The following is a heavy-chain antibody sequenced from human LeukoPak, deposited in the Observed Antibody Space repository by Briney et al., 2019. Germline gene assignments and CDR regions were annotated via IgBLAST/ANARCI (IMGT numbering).Heavy chain of an antibody. J-gene: IGHJ1*01. CDR3: AGPRGDDSGGYYTWYFHH. CDR2: IHYSGIT. Sequence: SESLSVTRTVSLGSLSSSSDCWGWIRHPPGRGRECLGSIHYSGITHYNPSLKSRVTISVDTSENQLSLNLSSVTAADTAVYFCAGPRGDDSGGYYTWYFHHWGQGILVTVSS. D-gene: IGHD3-22*01. CDR1: LGSLSSSSDC. V-gene: IGHV4-39*07.